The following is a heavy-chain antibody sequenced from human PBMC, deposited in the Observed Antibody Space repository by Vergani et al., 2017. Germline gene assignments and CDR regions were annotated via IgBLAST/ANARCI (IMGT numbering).Heavy chain of an antibody. CDR2: IYYSGST. J-gene: IGHJ5*02. CDR1: GGSISSSSYY. CDR3: ATTYGDYPGDWFDP. Sequence: QLQLQESGPGLVKPSETLSLTCTVSGGSISSSSYYWGWIRQPPGKGLEWIGSIYYSGSTYYNPSLKSRVTISVDTSKNQFSLKLSSVTAADTAVYYCATTYGDYPGDWFDPWGQGTLVTVSS. V-gene: IGHV4-39*07. D-gene: IGHD4-17*01.